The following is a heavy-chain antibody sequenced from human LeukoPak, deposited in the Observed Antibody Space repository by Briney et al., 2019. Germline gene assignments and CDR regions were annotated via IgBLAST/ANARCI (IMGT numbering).Heavy chain of an antibody. Sequence: QPGGSLRLSCAASGFTLSSYAMSWARQAPGEGLEWVSDISGSGGSTYYADSVKGRFTISRDNSKHTLYLQMNSLRADDTAVYYCAKVSGNSYYYFDYWGQGTLVTVSS. J-gene: IGHJ4*02. CDR2: ISGSGGST. CDR1: GFTLSSYA. D-gene: IGHD6-19*01. CDR3: AKVSGNSYYYFDY. V-gene: IGHV3-23*01.